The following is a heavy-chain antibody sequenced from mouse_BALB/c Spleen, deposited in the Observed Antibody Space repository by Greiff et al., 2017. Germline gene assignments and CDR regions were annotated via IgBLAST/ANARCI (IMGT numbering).Heavy chain of an antibody. D-gene: IGHD2-1*01. Sequence: VQLQQSGPGLVKPSQSLSLTCTVTGYSITSDYAWNWIRQFPGNKLEWMGYISYSGSTSYNPSLKSRISITRDTSKNQFFLQLNSGTTEETATYYCSRGGGGNSLFAYWGQGTLVTVSA. J-gene: IGHJ3*01. CDR2: ISYSGST. CDR1: GYSITSDYA. V-gene: IGHV3-2*02. CDR3: SRGGGGNSLFAY.